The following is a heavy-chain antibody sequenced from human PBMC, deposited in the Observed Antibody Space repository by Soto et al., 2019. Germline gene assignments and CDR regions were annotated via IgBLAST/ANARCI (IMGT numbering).Heavy chain of an antibody. CDR3: DSSGYSPSDYYYYGMDV. CDR2: IDPSDSYT. J-gene: IGHJ6*02. CDR1: VYSFTSYW. D-gene: IGHD3-22*01. Sequence: PGESLKISCKGSVYSFTSYWISWVRQMPGKGLEWMGRIDPSDSYTNYSPSFQGHVTISADKSISTAYLQWSSLKASDTAMYYYDSSGYSPSDYYYYGMDVWGQGTTVTVSS. V-gene: IGHV5-10-1*01.